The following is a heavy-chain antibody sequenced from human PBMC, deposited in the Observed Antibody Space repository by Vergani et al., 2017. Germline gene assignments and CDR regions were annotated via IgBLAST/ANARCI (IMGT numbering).Heavy chain of an antibody. CDR3: ARDYQDSYYDSSGYNDAFDI. D-gene: IGHD3-22*01. CDR1: GFTFSSYS. J-gene: IGHJ3*02. V-gene: IGHV3-21*01. Sequence: EVQLVESGGGLVKPGGSLRLSCAASGFTFSSYSMNWVRQAPGKGLEWVSSISSSSSYIYYADSVTGRFTISRDNAKNSLYLQMNSLRAEDTAVYYCARDYQDSYYDSSGYNDAFDIWGQGTMVTVSS. CDR2: ISSSSSYI.